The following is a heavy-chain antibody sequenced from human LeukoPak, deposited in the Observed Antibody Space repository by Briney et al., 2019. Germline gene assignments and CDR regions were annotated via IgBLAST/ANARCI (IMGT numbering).Heavy chain of an antibody. Sequence: SETLSLTCAVSGGSLSRSGYSWSWIRQPPGKGLDWLAYIYYTGSTYYNPSLKSRVTISLDTSKNQFSLKLTSVTAADTAVYYCARGGDSSGYEGRFDPWGQGTLVTVSS. J-gene: IGHJ5*02. D-gene: IGHD3-22*01. V-gene: IGHV4-30-4*07. CDR3: ARGGDSSGYEGRFDP. CDR1: GGSLSRSGYS. CDR2: IYYTGST.